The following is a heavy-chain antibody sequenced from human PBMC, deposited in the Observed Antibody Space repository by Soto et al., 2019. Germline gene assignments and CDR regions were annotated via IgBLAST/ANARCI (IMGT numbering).Heavy chain of an antibody. V-gene: IGHV4-34*01. Sequence: SGTLSLTCAVYGGSFSGYYWSWIRQPPGKGLEWIGEINHSGSTNYNPSLKSRVTISVDTSKNQFSLKLSSVTAADTAVYYCARVFVVVTARNWFDPWGQGTLVTVSS. CDR1: GGSFSGYY. CDR2: INHSGST. J-gene: IGHJ5*02. CDR3: ARVFVVVTARNWFDP. D-gene: IGHD2-21*02.